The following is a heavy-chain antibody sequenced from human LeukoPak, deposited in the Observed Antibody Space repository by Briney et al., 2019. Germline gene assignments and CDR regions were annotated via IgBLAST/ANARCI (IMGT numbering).Heavy chain of an antibody. CDR3: AKDPHIVVVPAAVPDY. CDR2: ISYDGSNK. D-gene: IGHD2-2*01. V-gene: IGHV3-30*18. CDR1: GFTFSSYG. J-gene: IGHJ4*02. Sequence: GGSLRLSCAASGFTFSSYGMHWVRQAPGKGLERVAVISYDGSNKYYADSVKGRFTISRDNSKNTLYLQMNSLRAEDTAVYYCAKDPHIVVVPAAVPDYWGQGTLVTVSS.